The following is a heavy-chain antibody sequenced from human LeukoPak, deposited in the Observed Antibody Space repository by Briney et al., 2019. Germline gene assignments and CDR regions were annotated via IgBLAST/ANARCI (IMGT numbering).Heavy chain of an antibody. CDR3: ARHGAYYPDY. Sequence: SEALSLTCTVSGGSISSSSYYWGWIRQPPGKGLEWIGSIYYSGSTYYNPSLKSRVTISVDTSKNQFSLKLSSVTAADTAVYYCARHGAYYPDYWGQGTLVTVSS. D-gene: IGHD1-26*01. V-gene: IGHV4-39*01. CDR2: IYYSGST. CDR1: GGSISSSSYY. J-gene: IGHJ4*02.